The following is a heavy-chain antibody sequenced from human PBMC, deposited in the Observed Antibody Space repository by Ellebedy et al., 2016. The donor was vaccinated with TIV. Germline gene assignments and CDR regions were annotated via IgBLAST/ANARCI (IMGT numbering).Heavy chain of an antibody. V-gene: IGHV3-9*01. J-gene: IGHJ4*02. CDR3: AKGSTPALGTCVDY. CDR1: GFTFDDYA. Sequence: PGGSLRLSCAASGFTFDDYAMHWVRQVPGKGLEWVSGISWNSGTIEYADSVKGRFTISRDNAKNSLYLQMNSLRAEDTALYFCAKGSTPALGTCVDYWGQGTLVTVSS. D-gene: IGHD5-18*01. CDR2: ISWNSGTI.